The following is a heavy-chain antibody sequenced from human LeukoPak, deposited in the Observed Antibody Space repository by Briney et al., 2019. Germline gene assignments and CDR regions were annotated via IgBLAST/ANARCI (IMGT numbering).Heavy chain of an antibody. CDR1: GGAISSYH. J-gene: IGHJ4*02. D-gene: IGHD3-16*01. Sequence: SETRSLTCTVSGGAISSYHWSWIRQPAGKGLEWIGRIYTSGSTNYNPSLKSRVTMSVDTSKNQFSLKLSSVTAADTAVYYCARVGDYALKDWGQGTLVTVSS. CDR2: IYTSGST. V-gene: IGHV4-4*07. CDR3: ARVGDYALKD.